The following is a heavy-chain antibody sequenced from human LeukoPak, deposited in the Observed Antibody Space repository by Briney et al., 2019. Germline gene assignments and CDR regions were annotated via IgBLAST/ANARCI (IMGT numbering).Heavy chain of an antibody. CDR2: ISRSGSST. V-gene: IGHV3-23*01. Sequence: TGGSLRLSCAASGFTFSAYAMSWVRQAPGKGLEWVSAISRSGSSTDYADSVKGRFTISRDSSKNTLYLQMNSLRPEDTAVYYCAKGGDILTGYYLYWYFDLWGRGTLVTVSS. CDR1: GFTFSAYA. CDR3: AKGGDILTGYYLYWYFDL. J-gene: IGHJ2*01. D-gene: IGHD3-9*01.